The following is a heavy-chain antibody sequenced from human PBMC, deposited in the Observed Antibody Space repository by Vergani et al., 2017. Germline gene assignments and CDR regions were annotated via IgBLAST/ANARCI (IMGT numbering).Heavy chain of an antibody. V-gene: IGHV4-61*02. CDR2: IYTSGST. Sequence: QVQLQESGPGLVKPSQTLSLTCTVSGGSISSGSYYWSWIRQPAGKGLEWIGRIYTSGSTNYNPSLKSRVTISLDTSKNQFSLKLSSVTAADTAVYYCARDSGSYSPINYYYGMDVWGQGTTVTVSS. CDR1: GGSISSGSYY. J-gene: IGHJ6*02. CDR3: ARDSGSYSPINYYYGMDV. D-gene: IGHD1-26*01.